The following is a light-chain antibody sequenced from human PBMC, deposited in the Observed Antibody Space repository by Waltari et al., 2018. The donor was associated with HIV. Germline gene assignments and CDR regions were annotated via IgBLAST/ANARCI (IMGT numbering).Light chain of an antibody. CDR3: GTWDSSLSAGRV. J-gene: IGLJ2*01. CDR2: DNN. Sequence: QSVLTQPPLVSAAPGQKVTIPCSGSGANIGNNYVSWYQQLPVTAPKLLIYDNNKRPSGIPDRFSGSKSGTSATLGITGLQTGDEADYYCGTWDSSLSAGRVFGGGTKLTVL. CDR1: GANIGNNY. V-gene: IGLV1-51*01.